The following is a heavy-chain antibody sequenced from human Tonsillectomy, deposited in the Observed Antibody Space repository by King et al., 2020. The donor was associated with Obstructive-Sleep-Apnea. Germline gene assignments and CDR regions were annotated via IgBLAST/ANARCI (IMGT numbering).Heavy chain of an antibody. CDR3: ARDQGWGDGSGSYRGKKYYFDY. V-gene: IGHV4-38-2*02. J-gene: IGHJ4*02. CDR2: IYHSGST. D-gene: IGHD3-10*01. Sequence: VQLQESGPGLVKPSETLSLTCTVSGYSISSGYYWGWIRQPPGKGLEWIGSIYHSGSTYYNPSLKSRVTISVDTSKNQFSLKLSSVTAADTAVYYCARDQGWGDGSGSYRGKKYYFDYWGQGTLVTVSS. CDR1: GYSISSGYY.